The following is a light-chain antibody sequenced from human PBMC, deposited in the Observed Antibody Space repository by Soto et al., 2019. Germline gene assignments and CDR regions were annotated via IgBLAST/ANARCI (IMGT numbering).Light chain of an antibody. CDR1: SSDVGSYNL. Sequence: QSVLTQPASVSGSPGQSITISCTGTSSDVGSYNLVSWYQQHPGKAPKLMICEVSKRPSGVSNRFSGSKSGNTASLTISGVQAEDEADYYFCSYAGSSTVLGTATKVTLL. CDR2: EVS. CDR3: CSYAGSSTV. V-gene: IGLV2-23*02. J-gene: IGLJ1*01.